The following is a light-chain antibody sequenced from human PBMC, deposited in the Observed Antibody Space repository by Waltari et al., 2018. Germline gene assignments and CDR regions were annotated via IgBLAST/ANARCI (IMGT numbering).Light chain of an antibody. CDR2: KGS. CDR3: QQYKTYSS. J-gene: IGKJ2*03. CDR1: QSISNY. V-gene: IGKV1-5*03. Sequence: DIQMTQSPSTLSASVGDTITITCRASQSISNYLAWYQQKPGKAPKLLIYKGSSSGSGVPSRFSGSGSETEFTLTISNLQPDDFATYYCQQYKTYSSFGQGTKLEIK.